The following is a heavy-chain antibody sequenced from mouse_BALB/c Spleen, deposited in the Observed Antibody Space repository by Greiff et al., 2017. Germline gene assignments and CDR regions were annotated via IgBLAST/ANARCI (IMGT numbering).Heavy chain of an antibody. CDR1: GYTFTEYI. D-gene: IGHD2-14*01. V-gene: IGHV1-62-2*01. CDR3: ARHEEDYRYDGTYAMDY. J-gene: IGHJ4*01. CDR2: FYPGSGSI. Sequence: QVQLQQSGAGLVKPGASVKLSCKASGYTFTEYIIHWVKQRSGQGLEWIGWFYPGSGSIKYNEKFKDKATLTADKSSSTVYMELSRLTSEDSAVYFCARHEEDYRYDGTYAMDYWGQGTSVTVSS.